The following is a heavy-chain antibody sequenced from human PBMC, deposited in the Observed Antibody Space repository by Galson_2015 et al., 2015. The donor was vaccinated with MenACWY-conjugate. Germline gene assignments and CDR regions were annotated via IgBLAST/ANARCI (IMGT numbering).Heavy chain of an antibody. CDR1: GFTFSNYG. Sequence: SLRLSCAASGFTFSNYGMAWVRQAPGKGLEWVSAISAGGGSTNYADSVKGRFTISRDNSKNMLYVQMNSLRAEDTAIYYCAKVVSTKATYYFDYWGQGTLVTVSS. V-gene: IGHV3-23*01. CDR3: AKVVSTKATYYFDY. CDR2: ISAGGGST. J-gene: IGHJ4*02. D-gene: IGHD5-24*01.